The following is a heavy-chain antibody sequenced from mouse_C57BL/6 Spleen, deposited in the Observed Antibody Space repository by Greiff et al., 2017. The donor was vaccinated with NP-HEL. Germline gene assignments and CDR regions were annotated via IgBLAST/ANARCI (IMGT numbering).Heavy chain of an antibody. CDR3: ARWGDYGYERDY. J-gene: IGHJ4*01. V-gene: IGHV1-54*01. CDR1: GYAFTNYL. CDR2: INPGSGGT. Sequence: QVQLQQSGAELVRPGTSVKVSCKASGYAFTNYLIEWVKQRPGQGLEWIGVINPGSGGTNYNEKFKGKATLTADKSSSTAYMQLSSLTSEDSAVYFCARWGDYGYERDYWGQGTSVTVSS. D-gene: IGHD2-2*01.